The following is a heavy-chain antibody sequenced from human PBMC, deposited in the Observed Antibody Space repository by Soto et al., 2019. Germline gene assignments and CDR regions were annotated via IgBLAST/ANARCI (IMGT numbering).Heavy chain of an antibody. D-gene: IGHD6-19*01. CDR2: TYYRSNWRH. V-gene: IGHV6-1*01. CDR3: ARGVAGTGFDL. J-gene: IGHJ4*02. CDR1: GDSVSSNTAA. Sequence: SQTLSLTCAISGDSVSSNTAAWNWIRSSPSRGLEWLGRTYYRSNWRHDYAVSVKSRITVNPDTSKNHFSLQLNSVTPDDTAVYYCARGVAGTGFDLWGQRTLVTV.